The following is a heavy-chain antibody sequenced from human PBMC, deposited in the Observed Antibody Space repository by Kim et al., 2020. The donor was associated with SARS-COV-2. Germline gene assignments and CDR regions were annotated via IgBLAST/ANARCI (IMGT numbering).Heavy chain of an antibody. V-gene: IGHV4-34*01. J-gene: IGHJ3*02. CDR2: INHSGST. CDR1: GGSFSGYY. D-gene: IGHD3-3*01. CDR3: ARGGTVLRFLEWLTHDAFDI. Sequence: SETLSLTCAVYGGSFSGYYWSWIRQPPGKGLEWIGEINHSGSTNYNPSLKSRVTISVDTSKNQFSLKLSSVTAADTAVYYCARGGTVLRFLEWLTHDAFDIWGQGTMVTVSS.